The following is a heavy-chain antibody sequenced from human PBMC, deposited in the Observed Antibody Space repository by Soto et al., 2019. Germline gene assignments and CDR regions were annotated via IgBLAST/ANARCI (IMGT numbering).Heavy chain of an antibody. CDR3: ARHFDSGTWPLDY. V-gene: IGHV4-59*01. CDR1: GGSIRNYY. J-gene: IGHJ4*02. Sequence: QVQLQESGPGLVKPSETLSLTCTVSGGSIRNYYWSGVRQPPRKGLEWIGFISYNGNTKYNPSLMGRVTISLDTSKNYFSLRLRSLTAADTALYYCARHFDSGTWPLDYWGQGILVTVSS. CDR2: ISYNGNT. D-gene: IGHD3-10*01.